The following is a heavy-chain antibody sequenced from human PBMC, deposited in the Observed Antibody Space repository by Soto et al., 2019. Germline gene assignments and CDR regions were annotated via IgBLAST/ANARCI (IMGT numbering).Heavy chain of an antibody. CDR3: ARAVAVAADFDY. J-gene: IGHJ4*02. Sequence: SVKVSCKASGGTFSSYTISWVRQAPGQGLEWMGRIIPILGIANYAQKFQGRVTITRDTSASTAYMELSSLRSEDTAVYYCARAVAVAADFDYWGQGTLVTVSS. D-gene: IGHD6-19*01. V-gene: IGHV1-69*02. CDR2: IIPILGIA. CDR1: GGTFSSYT.